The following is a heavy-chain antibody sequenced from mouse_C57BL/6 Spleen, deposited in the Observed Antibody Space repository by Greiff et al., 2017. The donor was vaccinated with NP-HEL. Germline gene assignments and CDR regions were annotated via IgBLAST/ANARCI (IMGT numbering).Heavy chain of an antibody. V-gene: IGHV6-3*01. CDR1: GFTFSNYW. D-gene: IGHD1-1*01. J-gene: IGHJ2*01. CDR3: TGITTVVVYYFDY. Sequence: EVQGVESGGGLVQPGGSMKLSCVASGFTFSNYWMNWVRQSPETGLEWVAQIRLKSANYATHYAESVKGRLTISRDDSKSSFYLQMNNLRAEDTGIYYCTGITTVVVYYFDYWGQGTTLTVSS. CDR2: IRLKSANYAT.